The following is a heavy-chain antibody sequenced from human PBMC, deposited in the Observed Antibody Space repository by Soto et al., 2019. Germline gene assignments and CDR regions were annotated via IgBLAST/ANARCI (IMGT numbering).Heavy chain of an antibody. V-gene: IGHV4-39*01. J-gene: IGHJ5*02. CDR2: IYYSGST. CDR1: NGYIISSNYY. CDR3: ARLNKPGWFDP. Sequence: SQTLSLTCTVSNGYIISSNYYWAWIRQPPEKGLEWIATIYYSGSTYYSPSLKSRVTISVDTSKNQFSLRLASVTAADTAVYYCARLNKPGWFDPWGQGTLVTVSS.